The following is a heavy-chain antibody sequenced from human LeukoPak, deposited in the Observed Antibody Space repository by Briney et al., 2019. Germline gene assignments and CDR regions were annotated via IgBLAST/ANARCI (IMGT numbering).Heavy chain of an antibody. V-gene: IGHV3-48*04. CDR1: GFTFSRYS. D-gene: IGHD3-10*02. Sequence: GGSLRLSCAASGFTFSRYSMNWVSQAPGKGLEWVSYISSSGSTIYYADSVKGRFTISRDNAKNSLYLQMNSLRAEDTAVYYCAELGITMIGGVWGKGTTVTISS. CDR2: ISSSGSTI. J-gene: IGHJ6*04. CDR3: AELGITMIGGV.